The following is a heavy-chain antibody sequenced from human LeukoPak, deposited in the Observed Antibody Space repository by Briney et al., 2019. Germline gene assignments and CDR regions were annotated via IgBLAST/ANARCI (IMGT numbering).Heavy chain of an antibody. CDR2: ISGGST. CDR1: GFTVSSNE. D-gene: IGHD3-10*01. V-gene: IGHV3-38-3*01. CDR3: AREVELLWFGELFQGYMDV. Sequence: GGSLRLSCAASGFTVSSNEMSWVRQAPGKGLEWVSSISGGSTYYADSRKGRFTISRDNSKNTLHLQMNSLRAEETAVYYCAREVELLWFGELFQGYMDVWGKGTTVTISS. J-gene: IGHJ6*03.